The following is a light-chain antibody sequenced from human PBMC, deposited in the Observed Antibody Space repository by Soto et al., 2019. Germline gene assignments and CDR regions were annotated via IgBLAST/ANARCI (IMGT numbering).Light chain of an antibody. J-gene: IGKJ1*01. CDR1: QGIRND. V-gene: IGKV1-17*01. CDR3: QQYDSSPRT. Sequence: DIQMTQSPSSLSASVGDRVTITCRASQGIRNDLSWYQQKPGKAPKRLIYAASSLQGGVPARFSGSGSGTDFTLTISRLEPEDVAVYYCQQYDSSPRTLGQGTKVDIK. CDR2: AAS.